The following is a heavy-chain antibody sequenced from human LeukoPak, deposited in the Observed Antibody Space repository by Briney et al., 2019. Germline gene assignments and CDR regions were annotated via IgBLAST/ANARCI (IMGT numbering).Heavy chain of an antibody. J-gene: IGHJ3*02. D-gene: IGHD2/OR15-2a*01. V-gene: IGHV3-15*01. CDR2: IKNKGDGGTT. CDR1: EFIFSNAW. CDR3: TTDRNSHPFRDI. Sequence: GGSLRLSCAASEFIFSNAWMNWVRQAPGKGLEWVGRIKNKGDGGTTGYGAPVKGRFTISRDDSKNTLYLQMNSLKIEDTAVYYCTTDRNSHPFRDIWGQGTMVTVSS.